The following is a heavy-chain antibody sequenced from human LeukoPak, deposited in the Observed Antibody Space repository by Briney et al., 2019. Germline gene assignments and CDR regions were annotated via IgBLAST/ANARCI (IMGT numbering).Heavy chain of an antibody. V-gene: IGHV3-48*01. Sequence: PGGCLRLSCAASGFTFSSYSMNWVRQAPGKGLEWVSYISSSSSTIYYADSVKGRFTISRDNAKNSLYLQMNSLRAEDTAVYYCARDGRFEFYYDFWSGYYDYWGQGTLVTVSS. J-gene: IGHJ4*02. CDR3: ARDGRFEFYYDFWSGYYDY. D-gene: IGHD3-3*01. CDR2: ISSSSSTI. CDR1: GFTFSSYS.